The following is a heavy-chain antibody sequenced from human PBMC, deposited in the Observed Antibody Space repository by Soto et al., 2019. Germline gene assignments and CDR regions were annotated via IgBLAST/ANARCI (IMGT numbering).Heavy chain of an antibody. CDR3: AREGARAPGGYFDL. J-gene: IGHJ2*01. V-gene: IGHV3-11*05. CDR1: GFTFSDYY. CDR2: ISSSSSYT. Sequence: QVQLVESGGGLVKPGGSLRLSCAASGFTFSDYYMSWIRQAPGKGLEWVSYISSSSSYTNYADSVKGRFTISRDNAKNSLYLQMNSLRAEDTAVYYRAREGARAPGGYFDLWGRGTLVTVSS. D-gene: IGHD3-16*01.